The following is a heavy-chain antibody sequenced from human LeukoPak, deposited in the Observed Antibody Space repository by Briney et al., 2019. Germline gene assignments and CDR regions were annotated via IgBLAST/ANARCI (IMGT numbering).Heavy chain of an antibody. V-gene: IGHV1-69*04. CDR2: IIPIFGLA. D-gene: IGHD2-2*02. J-gene: IGHJ5*02. CDR1: GGTFSSYA. Sequence: ASVKVSCKASGGTFSSYAISWVRQAPGQGLEWMGRIIPIFGLANYAQKFQGRVTITADKSTSTAYMELSSLRSEDTAVYYCARVVCSSTSCYTFPWFDPWGQGTLVTVSS. CDR3: ARVVCSSTSCYTFPWFDP.